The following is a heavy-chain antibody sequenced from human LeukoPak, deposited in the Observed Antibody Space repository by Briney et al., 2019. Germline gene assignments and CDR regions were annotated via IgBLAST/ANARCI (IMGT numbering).Heavy chain of an antibody. CDR2: IKPDGREK. CDR1: GFTLSSYQ. CDR3: AKGGDCYSY. D-gene: IGHD2-21*02. Sequence: PGGSLRLSCAASGFTLSSYQMSWVRQAPGEGLEWVAKIKPDGREKFYVDSVKGRFTISRDNAKNSLYLQMNSLRAEDTAVYYCAKGGDCYSYWGQGTLVTVSS. V-gene: IGHV3-7*03. J-gene: IGHJ4*02.